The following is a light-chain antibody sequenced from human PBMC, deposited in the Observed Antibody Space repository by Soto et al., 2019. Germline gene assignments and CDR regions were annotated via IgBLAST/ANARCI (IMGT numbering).Light chain of an antibody. CDR2: KAS. CDR1: QTISSW. CDR3: QHYKSYSEA. Sequence: DIQMTQSPSTLSGSVGDRVTITCRASQTISSWLAWYQQKPGKAPKLLIYKASTLKSWVPSRFSGSGSGTEFTLTISSLQPDDVATYYCQHYKSYSEAFGQGTKVELK. V-gene: IGKV1-5*03. J-gene: IGKJ1*01.